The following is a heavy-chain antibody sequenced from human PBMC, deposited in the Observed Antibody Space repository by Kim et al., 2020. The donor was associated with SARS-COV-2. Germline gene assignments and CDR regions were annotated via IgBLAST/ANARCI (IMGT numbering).Heavy chain of an antibody. D-gene: IGHD6-19*01. CDR3: ARSRAGTGFWDYYYYYYMDV. J-gene: IGHJ6*03. CDR1: GYTFTSYA. Sequence: ASVKVSCKASGYTFTSYAMNWVRQAPGQGLEWMGWINTNTGNPTYAQGFTGRFVFALDTSVSTAYLQISSLKAEDTAVYYCARSRAGTGFWDYYYYYYMDVWGKGTTVTVSS. CDR2: INTNTGNP. V-gene: IGHV7-4-1*02.